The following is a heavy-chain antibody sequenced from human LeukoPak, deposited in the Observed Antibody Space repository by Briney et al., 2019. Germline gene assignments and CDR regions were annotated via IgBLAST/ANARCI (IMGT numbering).Heavy chain of an antibody. Sequence: SETLSLTCTVSGGSISSDHWSWIRQPPGKGLAWIGYIYYTGSNNYNPALKSRLTISVYTSKNQFSLYLSSVTAADTAVYYCARGTVTTRYFDYWGQGTLVTVSS. J-gene: IGHJ4*02. V-gene: IGHV4-59*08. CDR1: GGSISSDH. CDR2: IYYTGSN. D-gene: IGHD4-11*01. CDR3: ARGTVTTRYFDY.